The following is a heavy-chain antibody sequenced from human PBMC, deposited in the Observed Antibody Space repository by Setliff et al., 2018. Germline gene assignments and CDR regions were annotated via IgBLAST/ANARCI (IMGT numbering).Heavy chain of an antibody. D-gene: IGHD2-21*01. J-gene: IGHJ5*02. CDR3: ARGGGSYRAGNSRPTDWFDP. V-gene: IGHV1-8*02. CDR1: GGTFSSYA. Sequence: GASVKVSCKASGGTFSSYAISWVRQAPGQGFEWLGWINPNRDDTKYAQKFQHRILMAKDTSLNTVYVELRSLRSDDTATYYWARGGGSYRAGNSRPTDWFDPWGQGTLVTVSS. CDR2: INPNRDDT.